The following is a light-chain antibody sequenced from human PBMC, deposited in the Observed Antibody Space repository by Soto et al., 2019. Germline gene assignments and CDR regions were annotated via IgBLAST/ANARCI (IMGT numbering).Light chain of an antibody. CDR3: QQYCSSFWT. V-gene: IGKV3-20*01. J-gene: IGKJ1*01. CDR2: GAS. Sequence: EIVLTQSPGTLSLSPGERATLSCRASQSVSSSYLAWYQQKPGQAPRLLIYGASSRATGIPDSFSGSGSGTDFALTISRLEPEDFAVYYCQQYCSSFWTFGQGTKVEIK. CDR1: QSVSSSY.